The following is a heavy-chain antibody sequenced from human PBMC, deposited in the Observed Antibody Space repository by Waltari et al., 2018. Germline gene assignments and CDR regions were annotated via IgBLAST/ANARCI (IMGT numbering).Heavy chain of an antibody. V-gene: IGHV4-34*01. Sequence: QVQLQQWGAGLLKPSETLSLTCAVYGGSFSGYYWSWIRQPQGKGLEWIGEINHSGSTNSNPSLKSRFTISVDTSKNQFSLKLSSVTAADTAVYYCARAGDYPGRYYFDYWGQGTLVTVSS. CDR3: ARAGDYPGRYYFDY. CDR2: INHSGST. D-gene: IGHD4-17*01. J-gene: IGHJ4*02. CDR1: GGSFSGYY.